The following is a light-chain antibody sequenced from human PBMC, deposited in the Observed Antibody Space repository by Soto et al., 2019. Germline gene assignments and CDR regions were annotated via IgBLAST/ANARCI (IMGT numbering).Light chain of an antibody. CDR1: QSVSSNY. J-gene: IGKJ1*01. CDR3: QQYGSSPST. Sequence: EIVLTQSPGTLSLSPGERATLSCRASQSVSSNYLAWYQQKPGQAPRPLSYGASSRATGIPDRFSGSGAGTDSTLSLSRLESVDFAVYYCQQYGSSPSTFGQGTKVEIK. V-gene: IGKV3-20*01. CDR2: GAS.